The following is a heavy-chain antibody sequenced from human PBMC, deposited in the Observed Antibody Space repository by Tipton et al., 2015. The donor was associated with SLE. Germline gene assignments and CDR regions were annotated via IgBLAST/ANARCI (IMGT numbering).Heavy chain of an antibody. CDR1: GGSFSGYY. V-gene: IGHV4-34*01. CDR3: ATGVSPFGF. J-gene: IGHJ4*02. D-gene: IGHD7-27*01. Sequence: LRLSCAVYGGSFSGYYWSWIRQPPGKGLEWIGEINHSGSTNYNPSLKSRVTISVDTSKNQFSLKLSSVTAADTAVYYCATGVSPFGFWGQGPLVTVSS. CDR2: INHSGST.